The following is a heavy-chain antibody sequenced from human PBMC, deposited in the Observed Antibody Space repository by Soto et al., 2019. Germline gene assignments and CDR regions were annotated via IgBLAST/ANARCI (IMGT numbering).Heavy chain of an antibody. J-gene: IGHJ4*01. CDR1: GFTFSDFY. CDR3: AKDIREYSSGWTYFDY. D-gene: IGHD6-19*01. V-gene: IGHV3-11*01. CDR2: ISASGRTM. Sequence: GGSLRLSCAASGFTFSDFYMNWIRQAPGRGLEWLSYISASGRTMYYTDSVKGRFTISRDNAKNSLYLQMNSLRPEDTALYYCAKDIREYSSGWTYFDYWGHGTLVTVSS.